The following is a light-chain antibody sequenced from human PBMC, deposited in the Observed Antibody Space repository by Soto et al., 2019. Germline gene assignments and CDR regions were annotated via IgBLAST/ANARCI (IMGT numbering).Light chain of an antibody. CDR2: AAS. J-gene: IGKJ4*01. Sequence: DLQMTQSPSSLSGSVGDRVTITCRASQSISSYLNWYQQKPGKAPKLLIYAASSLQSGVPSRFSGSGSGTDFTLTISSLQPEDFATYYCQQSYSTPLTFGGGTKVDI. V-gene: IGKV1-39*01. CDR3: QQSYSTPLT. CDR1: QSISSY.